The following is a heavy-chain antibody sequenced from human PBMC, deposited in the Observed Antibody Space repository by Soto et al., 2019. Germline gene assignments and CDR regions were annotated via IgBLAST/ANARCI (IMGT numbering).Heavy chain of an antibody. D-gene: IGHD3-10*01. CDR1: GFTFSSYA. V-gene: IGHV3-23*01. J-gene: IGHJ6*02. CDR2: ISGSGGST. Sequence: GSLRLSCAASGFTFSSYAMSWVRQAPGKGLEWVSTISGSGGSTYYADSVTGRFTISRDNSKNTLYLQMHSLRAEDTAVYYCAKHGSGRMNFYYYGMDVWGQGTTVTVSS. CDR3: AKHGSGRMNFYYYGMDV.